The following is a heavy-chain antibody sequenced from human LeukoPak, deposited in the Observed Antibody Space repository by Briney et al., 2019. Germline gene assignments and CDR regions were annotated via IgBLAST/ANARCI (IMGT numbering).Heavy chain of an antibody. D-gene: IGHD3-16*02. Sequence: PSETLSPTCAVYGGSFSGYYWSWIRQPPGRGLERIGEINHSGSTNYNPSLKSRVTISVDTSKNQFSLKLSSVTAADTAVYYCARRRYYDYVWGSYRPRCYFDYWGQGTLVTVSS. CDR3: ARRRYYDYVWGSYRPRCYFDY. CDR2: INHSGST. CDR1: GGSFSGYY. V-gene: IGHV4-34*01. J-gene: IGHJ4*02.